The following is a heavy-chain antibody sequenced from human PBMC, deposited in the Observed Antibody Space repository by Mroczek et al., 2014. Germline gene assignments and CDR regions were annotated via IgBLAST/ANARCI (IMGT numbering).Heavy chain of an antibody. V-gene: IGHV4-34*01. D-gene: IGHD6-6*01. CDR1: GGSFSGYY. CDR3: AIAARRYYYYGMDV. CDR2: INHSGST. Sequence: QVQLQESGAGLLKPSETLSLTCAVYGGSFSGYYWSWIRQPPGKGLEWIGEINHSGSTNYNPSLKSRVTISVDTSKNQFSLKLSSVTAADTAVYYCAIAARRYYYYGMDVWGQGTTVTVSS. J-gene: IGHJ6*02.